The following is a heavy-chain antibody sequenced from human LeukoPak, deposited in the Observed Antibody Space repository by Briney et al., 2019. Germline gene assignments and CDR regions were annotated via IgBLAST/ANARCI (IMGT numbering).Heavy chain of an antibody. CDR3: ARDIVVVPAAMSWGPAPAFDP. D-gene: IGHD2-2*01. J-gene: IGHJ5*02. CDR2: INPSSGST. CDR1: GYTFSSYY. Sequence: GASVKVSCKASGYTFSSYYMHWVRQAPEQGLEWMGIINPSSGSTNYAQKFQGRVTMTRDTSISTAYMELSRLRSDDTAVYYCARDIVVVPAAMSWGPAPAFDPWGQGTLVTVSS. V-gene: IGHV1-2*02.